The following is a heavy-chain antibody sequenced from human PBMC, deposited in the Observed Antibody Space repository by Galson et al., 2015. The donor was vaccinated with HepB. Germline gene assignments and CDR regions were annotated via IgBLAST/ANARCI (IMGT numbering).Heavy chain of an antibody. D-gene: IGHD4-23*01. CDR2: ISDSGAKT. J-gene: IGHJ4*02. V-gene: IGHV3-23*01. CDR1: GFSLSSYD. CDR3: TRRGGGNYDDD. Sequence: SLRLSCAASGFSLSSYDMNWVRQTPGKGLEWVSRISDSGAKTYYADSVKGRFTISRDNSKNTLYVQMNSLRVDDTAIYYCTRRGGGNYDDDWGQGTLLNVSS.